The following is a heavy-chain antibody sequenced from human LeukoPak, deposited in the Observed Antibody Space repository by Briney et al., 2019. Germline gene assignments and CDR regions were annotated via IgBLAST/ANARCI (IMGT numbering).Heavy chain of an antibody. V-gene: IGHV4-39*01. J-gene: IGHJ4*02. Sequence: SETLSLTCTVSGGSISSSSYYWGWIRQPPGKGLEWIGSIYYSGSTYYNPSLKSRVTISVDTSKNQFSLRLSSVTAADTAVYYCARMPRGPRTFDYWGQGTLVTVSS. CDR2: IYYSGST. CDR1: GGSISSSSYY. CDR3: ARMPRGPRTFDY. D-gene: IGHD2-2*01.